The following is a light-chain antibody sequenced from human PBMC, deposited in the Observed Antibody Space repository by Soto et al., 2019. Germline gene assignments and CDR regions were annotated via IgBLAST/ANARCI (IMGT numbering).Light chain of an antibody. CDR1: NSNIGSNT. V-gene: IGLV1-44*01. J-gene: IGLJ2*01. CDR3: ATWDDSLNGPL. Sequence: QSVLTQPPSASGTPGQRVTISCSGSNSNIGSNTVNWYQQLPGTAPKLLIYGNNQRPSGVPDRFSGSKSGTSASLAISGLQSDDETHYLCATWDDSLNGPLFGGGTKLTVL. CDR2: GNN.